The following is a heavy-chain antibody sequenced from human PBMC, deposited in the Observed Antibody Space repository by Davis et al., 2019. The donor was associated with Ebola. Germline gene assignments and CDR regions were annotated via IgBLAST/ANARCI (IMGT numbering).Heavy chain of an antibody. CDR3: ARYTWNNRVFDP. CDR1: GDSVSSNSGA. D-gene: IGHD1/OR15-1a*01. J-gene: IGHJ5*02. CDR2: TYYNSKWYN. V-gene: IGHV6-1*01. Sequence: PSETLSLTCAISGDSVSSNSGAWNWIRQSPSRGLECLGRTYYNSKWYNDYAASVKSRITINPDTSKNKFSLQLNSVTPEDTAVYYCARYTWNNRVFDPWGQGTLVSVSS.